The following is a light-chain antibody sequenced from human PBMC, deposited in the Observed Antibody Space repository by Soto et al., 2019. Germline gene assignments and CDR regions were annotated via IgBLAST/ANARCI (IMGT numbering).Light chain of an antibody. J-gene: IGKJ1*01. V-gene: IGKV3-11*01. CDR1: QSVSRF. CDR3: QQRSTWPRT. CDR2: DAS. Sequence: EIVLTQSPVTLSLSPGERATLSCRASQSVSRFLAWYQQKPGQAPRLLIYDASNRATGIPARFSGSGSGTDFTLTISSLEPEDFAVYYCQQRSTWPRTFGLGTKVEIK.